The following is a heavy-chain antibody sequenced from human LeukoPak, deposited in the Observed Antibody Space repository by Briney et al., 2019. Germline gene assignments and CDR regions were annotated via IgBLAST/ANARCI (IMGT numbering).Heavy chain of an antibody. Sequence: PGGSLRLSCAASGFTFSDHSMNWVRQAPGKGLEWVSYISGSSNYIYYADSVKGRFTISRDNAKNSEYLQMNSLRAEDTAVYYCAREPSGWYLDYWGQGTLVTVSS. CDR3: AREPSGWYLDY. D-gene: IGHD6-19*01. V-gene: IGHV3-21*01. CDR2: ISGSSNYI. CDR1: GFTFSDHS. J-gene: IGHJ4*02.